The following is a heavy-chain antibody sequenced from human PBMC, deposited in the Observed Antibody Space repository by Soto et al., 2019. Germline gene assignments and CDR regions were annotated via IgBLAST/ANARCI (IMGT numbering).Heavy chain of an antibody. CDR2: IYYSGST. CDR3: ARETYYYDSSGNPTALGFDP. CDR1: GGSISSGGYY. J-gene: IGHJ5*02. V-gene: IGHV4-31*03. Sequence: SETLSLTCTVSGGSISSGGYYWSWIRQHPGKGLEWIGYIYYSGSTYYNPSLKSRVTISVDTSKNQFSLKLSSVTAADTAVYYCARETYYYDSSGNPTALGFDPWGQGTLVTVSS. D-gene: IGHD3-22*01.